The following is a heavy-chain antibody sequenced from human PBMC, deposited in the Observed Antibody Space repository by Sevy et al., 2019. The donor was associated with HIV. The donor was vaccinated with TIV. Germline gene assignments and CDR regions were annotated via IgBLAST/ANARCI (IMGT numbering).Heavy chain of an antibody. Sequence: GGSLRLSCAASGFSFSDYNMNWVRQAPGKGLEWVSFISSGSGYIYYADSMKGRFTISRDNAKNSLYLQMNSLRAEDTAVYYCARIGGYEKSYFDYWGQGTLVTVSS. CDR2: ISSGSGYI. CDR3: ARIGGYEKSYFDY. D-gene: IGHD5-12*01. CDR1: GFSFSDYN. J-gene: IGHJ4*02. V-gene: IGHV3-21*01.